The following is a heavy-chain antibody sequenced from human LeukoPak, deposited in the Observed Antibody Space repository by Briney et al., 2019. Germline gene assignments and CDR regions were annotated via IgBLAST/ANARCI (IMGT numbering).Heavy chain of an antibody. D-gene: IGHD3-10*01. CDR1: GGSISSGDYY. CDR3: ARDPLAMVRGVIR. J-gene: IGHJ4*02. CDR2: IYYSGST. V-gene: IGHV4-30-4*08. Sequence: PSQTLSLTCTVSGGSISSGDYYWSWIRQPPGKGLEWIGYIYYSGSTYYNPSLKSRVTISVDTSKNQFSRKLSSVTAADTAVYYCARDPLAMVRGVIRWGQGTLVTVSS.